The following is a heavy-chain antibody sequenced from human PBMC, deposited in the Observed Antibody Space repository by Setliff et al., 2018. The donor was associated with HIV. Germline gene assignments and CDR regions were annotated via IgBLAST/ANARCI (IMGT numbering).Heavy chain of an antibody. CDR2: INPGDSDT. J-gene: IGHJ4*02. V-gene: IGHV5-51*01. CDR3: TRRRRAPGTGDLEAY. CDR1: GYNFATYY. D-gene: IGHD7-27*01. Sequence: GESLKISCKGSGYNFATYYITWVRQMPGKGLEWIGRINPGDSDTGYSPSFQGQVTISADRSITTAYLQWDSLKASDTAMYYCTRRRRAPGTGDLEAYWGQGTLVTVSS.